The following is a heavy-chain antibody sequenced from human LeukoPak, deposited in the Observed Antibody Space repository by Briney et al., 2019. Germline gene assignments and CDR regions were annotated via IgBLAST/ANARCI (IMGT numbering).Heavy chain of an antibody. J-gene: IGHJ2*01. D-gene: IGHD3-22*01. V-gene: IGHV1-18*01. CDR1: GYTFTSYG. CDR2: ISGYNGNT. Sequence: ASVKVSCKASGYTFTSYGISWVRQAPGQGLEWMGWISGYNGNTNYAQQKLQGRVTMTEDTSTDTAYMELSSLRSEDTAVYYCATNYDSSGYRAYWYFDLWGRGTLVTVSS. CDR3: ATNYDSSGYRAYWYFDL.